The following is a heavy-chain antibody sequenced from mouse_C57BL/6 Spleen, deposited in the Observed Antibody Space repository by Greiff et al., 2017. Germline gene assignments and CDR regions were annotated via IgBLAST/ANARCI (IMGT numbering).Heavy chain of an antibody. J-gene: IGHJ2*01. CDR1: GYSITSGYY. V-gene: IGHV3-6*01. Sequence: EVKLLESGPGLVKPSQSLSLTCSVTGYSITSGYYWNWLRQFPGNKLEWMGYISYDGSNKYNPSLKNRISITRDTSKNQFFLKLNSVTTEDTATYYCASGRDYYDGEVFDYWGQGTTLTVSS. D-gene: IGHD1-1*01. CDR3: ASGRDYYDGEVFDY. CDR2: ISYDGSN.